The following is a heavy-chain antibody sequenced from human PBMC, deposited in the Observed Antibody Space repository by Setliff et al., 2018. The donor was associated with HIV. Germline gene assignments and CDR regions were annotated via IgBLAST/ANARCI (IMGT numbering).Heavy chain of an antibody. V-gene: IGHV4-38-2*01. J-gene: IGHJ6*02. D-gene: IGHD3-10*01. Sequence: PSETLSLTCAVSGYSISSGYYWGWIRQPPGKGLEWIGSIYYTGSTDYNPSLMSRVTISLDTPKNQFSLKLNSVIAADTAVYYCARNRVPSSLWGQGTTVTVSS. CDR3: ARNRVPSSL. CDR1: GYSISSGYY. CDR2: IYYTGST.